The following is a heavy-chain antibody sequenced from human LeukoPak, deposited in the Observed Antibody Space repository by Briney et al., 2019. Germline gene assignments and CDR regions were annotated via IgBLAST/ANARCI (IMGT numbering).Heavy chain of an antibody. Sequence: GGSLRLSCVASGFTFSTADMNWVRQAPGTGLQWVAGISARDETAYADSGKGRFTISRDNSKNTLYLRMNSLRAEDTALYYCAKGEQFAGKWYFDYWGQGTLVTVSS. CDR1: GFTFSTAD. CDR2: ISARDETA. J-gene: IGHJ4*02. V-gene: IGHV3-23*01. CDR3: AKGEQFAGKWYFDY. D-gene: IGHD6-6*01.